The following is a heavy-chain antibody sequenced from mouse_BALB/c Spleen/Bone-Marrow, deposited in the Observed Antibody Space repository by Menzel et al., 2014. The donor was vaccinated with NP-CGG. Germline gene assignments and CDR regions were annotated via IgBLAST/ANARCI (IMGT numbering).Heavy chain of an antibody. CDR1: GFTFSDYY. CDR3: ARDSLYYYGSSYGYFDV. J-gene: IGHJ1*01. D-gene: IGHD1-1*01. V-gene: IGHV5-4*02. CDR2: ISKGGSYT. Sequence: DVMLVESGGGLMKPGGSLKLSCAASGFTFSDYYMYWVRQTPEKRLEWVATISKGGSYTYYPDSVKGRFTISRDNAKNNLYLQMSSLKSEDTAMYYCARDSLYYYGSSYGYFDVWGAGTTVTVSS.